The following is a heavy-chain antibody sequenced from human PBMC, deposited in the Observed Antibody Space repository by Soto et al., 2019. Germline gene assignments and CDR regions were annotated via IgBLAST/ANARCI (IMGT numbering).Heavy chain of an antibody. CDR2: ISAYNGNK. CDR1: GYMFTTYG. CDR3: ARTGGGMAARPLEY. J-gene: IGHJ4*02. V-gene: IGHV1-18*04. Sequence: ASVKVSCKTSGYMFTTYGISWVRQAPGQGLEWIAWISAYNGNKKYAQKFQGRVTMTTDTSTTTVSMELRNLTSDDTDTYFCARTGGGMAARPLEYWGQGTMVTVYS. D-gene: IGHD6-6*01.